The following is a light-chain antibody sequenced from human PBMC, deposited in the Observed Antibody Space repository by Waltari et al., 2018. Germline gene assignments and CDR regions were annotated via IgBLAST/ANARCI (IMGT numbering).Light chain of an antibody. J-gene: IGKJ1*01. CDR3: QQYKRPPWT. CDR1: ESMSTW. V-gene: IGKV1-5*03. CDR2: RAF. Sequence: DIQMTQSPSTLSASVGDSVTIPCRATESMSTWLAWYQQKPGNAPELLIYRAFNLQSGVPSRFSGSGSGTEFTLSISSLQPDDFATYYCQQYKRPPWTFGQGTKVDI.